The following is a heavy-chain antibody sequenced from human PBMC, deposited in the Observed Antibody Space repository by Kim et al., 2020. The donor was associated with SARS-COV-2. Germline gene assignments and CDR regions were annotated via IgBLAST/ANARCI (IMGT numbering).Heavy chain of an antibody. Sequence: GESLKISCKGSGYSFTSYWIGWVRQMPGKGLEWMGIIYPGDSDTRYSPSFQGQVTISANKSISTAYLQWSSLKASDTAMYYCARQCDYYDSSGYYFGYWGQGTXVTVSS. CDR3: ARQCDYYDSSGYYFGY. CDR1: GYSFTSYW. D-gene: IGHD3-22*01. V-gene: IGHV5-51*01. CDR2: IYPGDSDT. J-gene: IGHJ4*02.